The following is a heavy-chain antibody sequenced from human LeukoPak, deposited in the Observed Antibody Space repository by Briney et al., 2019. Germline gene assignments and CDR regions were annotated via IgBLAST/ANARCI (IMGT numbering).Heavy chain of an antibody. CDR2: MNAGHGNT. D-gene: IGHD2-2*01. CDR3: ARDIVVVPAAIENGMDV. J-gene: IGHJ6*04. Sequence: GAAVTVSCKASGYGFTSYAMHRLRRAPGESLEWTGWMNAGHGNTKYSQKFQGRVTITRDTSASTAYMELSSLRSEDTAVYYCARDIVVVPAAIENGMDVWGKGTTVTVSS. CDR1: GYGFTSYA. V-gene: IGHV1-3*01.